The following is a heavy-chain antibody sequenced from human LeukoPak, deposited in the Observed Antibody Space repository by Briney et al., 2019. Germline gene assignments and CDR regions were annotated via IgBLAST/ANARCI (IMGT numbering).Heavy chain of an antibody. CDR3: ASLLWKNWYFDL. CDR1: GFTFSSYG. V-gene: IGHV3-74*01. Sequence: GGSLRLSCAASGFTFSSYGMYWVRQAPGKGLVWVSRINSDGSTTGYADSVRGRFTISRDNAKSTLYLQMNSLRAEDTAMYFCASLLWKNWYFDLWGRGTLVTVSS. D-gene: IGHD2/OR15-2a*01. CDR2: INSDGSTT. J-gene: IGHJ2*01.